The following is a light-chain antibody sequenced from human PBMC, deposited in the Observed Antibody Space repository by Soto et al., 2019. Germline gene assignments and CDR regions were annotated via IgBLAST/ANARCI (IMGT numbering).Light chain of an antibody. Sequence: EVVLTQSPGTLSLSPGERATLLCRASPSVTSSSLAWYHQKPGQAPRLLIYGASSRATGIPDRFSGSGSGTDFTLTISRLAPEDFAVYYCQQYGSSPLTFGGGTKVDIK. CDR1: PSVTSSS. J-gene: IGKJ4*01. CDR2: GAS. V-gene: IGKV3-20*01. CDR3: QQYGSSPLT.